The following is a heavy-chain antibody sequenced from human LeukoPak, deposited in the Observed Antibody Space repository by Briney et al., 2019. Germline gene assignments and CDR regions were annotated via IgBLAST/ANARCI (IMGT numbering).Heavy chain of an antibody. CDR1: GGSISSYY. Sequence: SETLSLTCTVSGGSISSYYWSWIRQPAGKGLEWIGRIYTSGSTNYNPSLKSRVTMSVDTSKSQFSLKLSSVTAADTAVYYCARAGKYETHYYYYGMDVWGQGTTVTVSS. V-gene: IGHV4-4*07. D-gene: IGHD3-3*01. CDR2: IYTSGST. CDR3: ARAGKYETHYYYYGMDV. J-gene: IGHJ6*02.